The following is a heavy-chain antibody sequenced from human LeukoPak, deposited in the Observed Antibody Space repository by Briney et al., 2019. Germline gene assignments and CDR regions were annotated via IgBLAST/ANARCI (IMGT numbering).Heavy chain of an antibody. V-gene: IGHV4-30-4*08. CDR3: ARHLSGSSWFDP. Sequence: PSQTLSLTCTVSGGSISSGDYYWTWIRQPRGKGMEWIVYIHYSGNTYSSPSLKSRAFISVDTSKNQFSLKVTSVTATDTAVYFCARHLSGSSWFDPWGQGTLVTVSS. CDR2: IHYSGNT. CDR1: GGSISSGDYY. J-gene: IGHJ5*02. D-gene: IGHD1-26*01.